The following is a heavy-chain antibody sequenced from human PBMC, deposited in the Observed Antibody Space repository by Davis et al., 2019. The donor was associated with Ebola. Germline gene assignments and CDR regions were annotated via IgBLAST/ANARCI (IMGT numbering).Heavy chain of an antibody. D-gene: IGHD5-24*01. J-gene: IGHJ4*02. Sequence: GESLKISCAASGFTVSSNYMSWVRQAPGKGLEWVAVISYDGSNKYYADSVKGRFTISRDNSKNTLYLQMNSLRAEDTAVYYCAKVEMATSGYWGQGTLVTVSS. CDR1: GFTVSSNY. V-gene: IGHV3-30*18. CDR2: ISYDGSNK. CDR3: AKVEMATSGY.